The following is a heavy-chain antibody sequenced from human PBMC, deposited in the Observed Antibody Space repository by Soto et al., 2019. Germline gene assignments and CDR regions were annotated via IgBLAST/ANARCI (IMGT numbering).Heavy chain of an antibody. CDR3: ARGLGTPHCGGDCYGMDV. CDR1: GGSMTSYY. J-gene: IGHJ6*02. V-gene: IGHV4-59*01. D-gene: IGHD2-21*01. CDR2: IYYSGST. Sequence: SETLSLTCTFSGGSMTSYYWNWIRQTPGKGLEWIGFIYYSGSTNYNPSLKSRVTILVDTSKKQFSLKLSSVTAADTAVYYCARGLGTPHCGGDCYGMDVWGQGTTVTVSS.